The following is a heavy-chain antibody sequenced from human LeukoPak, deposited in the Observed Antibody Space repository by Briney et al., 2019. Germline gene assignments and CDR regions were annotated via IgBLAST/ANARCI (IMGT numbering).Heavy chain of an antibody. D-gene: IGHD3-3*01. CDR1: GGSISNYY. CDR2: IYYSGTT. CDR3: ARVRFLEWLPSYYMDV. Sequence: SETLSLTCTVSGGSISNYYWNWIRQPPGKGLEWIGYIYYSGTTNYNPSLKSRVSMSVDTSKNQFSLKLSSVTAADTAVYYCARVRFLEWLPSYYMDVWGKGTTVTVSS. V-gene: IGHV4-59*01. J-gene: IGHJ6*03.